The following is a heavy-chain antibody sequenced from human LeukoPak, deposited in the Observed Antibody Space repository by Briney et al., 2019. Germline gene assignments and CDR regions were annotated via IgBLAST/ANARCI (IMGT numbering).Heavy chain of an antibody. V-gene: IGHV3-7*04. J-gene: IGHJ4*02. Sequence: GGSLRLSCVASGFTFSNYWMSWVRQAPGRGLELVANINRDGSEEYYVDSVEGRFTISRDNTKNSLYVQMNSLKAEDTAVYYCARGDAFSGDHWGQGALVTVSS. D-gene: IGHD2-2*01. CDR3: ARGDAFSGDH. CDR1: GFTFSNYW. CDR2: INRDGSEE.